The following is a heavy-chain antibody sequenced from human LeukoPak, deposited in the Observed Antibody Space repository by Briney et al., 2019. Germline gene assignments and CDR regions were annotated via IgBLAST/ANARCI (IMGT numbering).Heavy chain of an antibody. Sequence: SVKVSCKASGGTFSSYAISWVRQAPGQGLEWMGGIIPIFGTANYAQKFQGRVTITADESTSTAYMELRSLRSDDTAVYYCAKDGGQQWLTNYYSYGMDVWGQGTTVIVSS. D-gene: IGHD6-19*01. CDR1: GGTFSSYA. V-gene: IGHV1-69*13. CDR2: IIPIFGTA. CDR3: AKDGGQQWLTNYYSYGMDV. J-gene: IGHJ6*02.